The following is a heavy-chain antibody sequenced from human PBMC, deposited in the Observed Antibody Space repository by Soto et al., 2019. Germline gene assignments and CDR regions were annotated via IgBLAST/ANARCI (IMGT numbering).Heavy chain of an antibody. V-gene: IGHV3-23*01. J-gene: IGHJ4*02. CDR2: ISGSGGST. CDR1: GFTFSSYA. D-gene: IGHD3-22*01. CDR3: ASKGVGYYDSNGYYYVSYFDY. Sequence: GGSLRLSCAASGFTFSSYAMSWVRQAPGKGLEWVSAISGSGGSTYYADSVKGRFTISRDNSKNTLYLQMNSLRAEDTAVYYCASKGVGYYDSNGYYYVSYFDYWGQGTLVTVSS.